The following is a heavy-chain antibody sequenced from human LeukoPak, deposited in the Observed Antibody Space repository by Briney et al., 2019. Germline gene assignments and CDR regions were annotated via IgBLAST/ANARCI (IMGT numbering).Heavy chain of an antibody. J-gene: IGHJ4*02. CDR3: ARASTVPGVFDY. Sequence: GGSLRLSCAASGFTFSSYEMNWVRQAPGEGLEWVSVIYSGGTTYYADSVKGRFTISRDNSKNTLYLQMNSLRAKDTAVYYCARASTVPGVFDYWGQGTLVTVSS. V-gene: IGHV3-66*01. D-gene: IGHD4-17*01. CDR2: IYSGGTT. CDR1: GFTFSSYE.